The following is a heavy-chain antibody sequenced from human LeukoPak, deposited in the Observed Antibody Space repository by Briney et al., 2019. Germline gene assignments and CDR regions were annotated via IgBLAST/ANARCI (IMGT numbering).Heavy chain of an antibody. CDR3: AKDPAGDSSGYDDY. D-gene: IGHD3-22*01. CDR1: GFTFSSYG. Sequence: PGGSLRLSCAASGFTFSSYGMSWVRQAPGKGLEWVAFIRYDGSNKYYADSVKGRFTISRDNSKNTLYLQMNSLRAEDTAVYYCAKDPAGDSSGYDDYWGQGTLVTVSS. V-gene: IGHV3-30*02. CDR2: IRYDGSNK. J-gene: IGHJ4*02.